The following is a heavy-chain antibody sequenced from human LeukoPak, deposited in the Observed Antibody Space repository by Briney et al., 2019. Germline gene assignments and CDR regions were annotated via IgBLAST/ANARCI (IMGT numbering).Heavy chain of an antibody. V-gene: IGHV3-48*01. CDR2: ISSSSSTI. J-gene: IGHJ3*02. D-gene: IGHD1-26*01. CDR3: ARTSGCYREAFDI. CDR1: GFTFSSYS. Sequence: GGSLRLSCAASGFTFSSYSMNWVRQAPGKGLEWVSYISSSSSTIYYTDSVKGRFTISRDNAKNSLYLQMNSLRAEDTAVYYCARTSGCYREAFDIWGQGTMVTVSS.